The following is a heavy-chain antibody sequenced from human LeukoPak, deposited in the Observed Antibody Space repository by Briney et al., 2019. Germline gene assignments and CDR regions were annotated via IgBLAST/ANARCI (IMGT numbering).Heavy chain of an antibody. CDR3: ARDEDRTGSGSYYYYGMDV. J-gene: IGHJ6*02. V-gene: IGHV4-59*12. D-gene: IGHD3-10*01. Sequence: NHSETLSLTCTVSGGSISSYYWSWIRQPPGKGLEWIGYIYYSGSTNYNPSLKSRVTMSVDTFKNQFSLKLSSVTAADTAVYYCARDEDRTGSGSYYYYGMDVWGQGTTVTVSS. CDR1: GGSISSYY. CDR2: IYYSGST.